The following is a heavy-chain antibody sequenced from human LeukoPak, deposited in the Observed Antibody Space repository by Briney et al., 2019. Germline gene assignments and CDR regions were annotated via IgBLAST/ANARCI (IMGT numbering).Heavy chain of an antibody. V-gene: IGHV1-2*02. CDR3: ARESGSPPLPPYYYYYYMDV. Sequence: ASVKVSCKASGYTFTGYYMHWVRQAPGQGLEWMGWINPNSGGTNYAQKFQGRVTMTRDTSISTAYMELSRLRSDDTAVYYCARESGSPPLPPYYYYYYMDVWGKGTTVTVSS. D-gene: IGHD1-26*01. CDR2: INPNSGGT. CDR1: GYTFTGYY. J-gene: IGHJ6*03.